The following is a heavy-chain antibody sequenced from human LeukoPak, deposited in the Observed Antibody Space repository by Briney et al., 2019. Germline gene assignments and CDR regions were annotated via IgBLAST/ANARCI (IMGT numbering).Heavy chain of an antibody. D-gene: IGHD1-26*01. V-gene: IGHV3-21*01. CDR1: GFTFSRYS. CDR3: ARVPYSDNYHFDY. J-gene: IGHJ4*02. CDR2: ISTGSSYI. Sequence: PGGSLRLSCAASGFTFSRYSMNWVRQTPGKGLEWVSSISTGSSYIYYADSVKGRFTIPRDNAKSSLYLQMNSLRAEDTAVYYCARVPYSDNYHFDYWGQGTLVTVSS.